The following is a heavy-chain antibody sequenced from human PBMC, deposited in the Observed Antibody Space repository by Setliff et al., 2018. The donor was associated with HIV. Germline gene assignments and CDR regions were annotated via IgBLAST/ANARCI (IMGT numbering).Heavy chain of an antibody. J-gene: IGHJ6*03. Sequence: SETLSLTCTVSGGSISSYYWSWIRQPPGKGLEWIGYIYYSGSPNYNPSLKSRVTISVDTSKNQFSLKLSSVTAADTAVYYCARGPPGYSSGWYYGSLGYMDVWGKGTTVTVSS. CDR3: ARGPPGYSSGWYYGSLGYMDV. D-gene: IGHD6-19*01. CDR1: GGSISSYY. V-gene: IGHV4-59*01. CDR2: IYYSGSP.